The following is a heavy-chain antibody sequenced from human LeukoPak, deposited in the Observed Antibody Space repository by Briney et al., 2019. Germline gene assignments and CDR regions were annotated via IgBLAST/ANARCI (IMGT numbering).Heavy chain of an antibody. J-gene: IGHJ4*02. CDR3: AKGEMATSDFDY. CDR1: GFTFSSYA. V-gene: IGHV3-23*01. Sequence: TGGSLRLSCAASGFTFSSYAMTWVRQAPGKGLEWVSAVSGSGGSTYYADSVKGRFTISRDNSKNTLYLQMNSLRAEDTAVYYCAKGEMATSDFDYWGQGTLVTVSS. CDR2: VSGSGGST. D-gene: IGHD5-24*01.